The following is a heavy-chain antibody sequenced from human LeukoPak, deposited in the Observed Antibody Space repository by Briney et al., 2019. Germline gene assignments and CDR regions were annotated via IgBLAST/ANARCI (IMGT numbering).Heavy chain of an antibody. CDR2: ISSSSSYI. V-gene: IGHV3-21*04. CDR3: ARGETYYYDSSGYFLDY. J-gene: IGHJ4*02. CDR1: GFTVSSNF. D-gene: IGHD3-22*01. Sequence: GGSLRLSCAASGFTVSSNFMSWVRQAPGKGLEWVSSISSSSSYIYYADSVKGRFTISRDNAKNSLYLQMNSLRSEDTAVYYCARGETYYYDSSGYFLDYWGQGTLVTVSS.